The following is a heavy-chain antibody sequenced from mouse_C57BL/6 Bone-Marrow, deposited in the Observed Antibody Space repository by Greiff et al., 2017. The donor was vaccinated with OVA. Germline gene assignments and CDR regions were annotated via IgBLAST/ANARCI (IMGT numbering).Heavy chain of an antibody. D-gene: IGHD1-1*01. J-gene: IGHJ3*01. V-gene: IGHV1-59*01. CDR3: VFFITTV. CDR2: IDPSDSYT. Sequence: QVQLQQSGAELVRPGTSVKLSCKASGYTFTSYWMHWVKQRPGQGLEWIGVIDPSDSYTNYNQKFTGKATLTVDTSSSTAYMQLSSLTSEDSAVYYCVFFITTVWGQGTLVTVSA. CDR1: GYTFTSYW.